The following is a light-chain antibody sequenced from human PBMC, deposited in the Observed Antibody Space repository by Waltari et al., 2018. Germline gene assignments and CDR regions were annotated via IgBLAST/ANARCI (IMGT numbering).Light chain of an antibody. CDR2: RNN. Sequence: QSVLTQPPSASGTPGQRVTISCSGSSSNIGSNSVTWYQQLPGTAPKILIYRNNERPSGVPDRFSCSKSGTSASLAISGLQSEDEADYYCASWDDSLNGFYVFGTGTNVAVL. J-gene: IGLJ1*01. V-gene: IGLV1-44*01. CDR3: ASWDDSLNGFYV. CDR1: SSNIGSNS.